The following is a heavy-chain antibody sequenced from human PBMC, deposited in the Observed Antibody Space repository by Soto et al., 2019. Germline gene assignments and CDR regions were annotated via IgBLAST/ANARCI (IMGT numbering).Heavy chain of an antibody. D-gene: IGHD4-4*01. CDR2: INPSGGST. Sequence: QVQLVQSGAEVKKPGASVKVSCKASGYTFSTYYMHWVRQAPGQGYEWMGIINPSGGSTTYAQKFQGRVTMTSDTSTTTADMELRSLRSEDTAVYYCARYDYNGSYFDYWGQGTLVTVSS. V-gene: IGHV1-46*01. CDR1: GYTFSTYY. J-gene: IGHJ4*02. CDR3: ARYDYNGSYFDY.